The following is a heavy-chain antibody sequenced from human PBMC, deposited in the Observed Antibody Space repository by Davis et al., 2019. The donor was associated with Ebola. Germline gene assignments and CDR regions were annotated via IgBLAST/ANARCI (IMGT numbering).Heavy chain of an antibody. J-gene: IGHJ4*02. Sequence: PGGSLRLSCAASGFTFSSYAMHWVRQAPGKGLEWVAVISYDGSNKYYADSVKGRFTISRDNSKNTLYLQMNSLRAEDTAVYYCARDRMPGITMVRGVILDYWGQGTLVTVSS. V-gene: IGHV3-30-3*01. CDR3: ARDRMPGITMVRGVILDY. D-gene: IGHD3-10*01. CDR1: GFTFSSYA. CDR2: ISYDGSNK.